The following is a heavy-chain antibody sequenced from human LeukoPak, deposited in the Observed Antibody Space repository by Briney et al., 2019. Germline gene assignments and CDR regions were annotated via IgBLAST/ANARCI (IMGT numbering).Heavy chain of an antibody. V-gene: IGHV4-34*01. CDR3: ASRLTIAAAGSHYYYYYMDV. J-gene: IGHJ6*03. CDR1: GGSFSGYY. Sequence: PSETLSLTCAVYGGSFSGYYWSWIRQPPGKGLEWIGEINHSGSTNYNPSLKSRVTISVDTSKNQFSLKLSSVTAADTAVYYCASRLTIAAAGSHYYYYYMDVWGKGTTVTVSS. D-gene: IGHD6-13*01. CDR2: INHSGST.